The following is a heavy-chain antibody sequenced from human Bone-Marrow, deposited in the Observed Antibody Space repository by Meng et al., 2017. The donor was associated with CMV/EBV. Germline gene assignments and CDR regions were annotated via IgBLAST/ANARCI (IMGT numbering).Heavy chain of an antibody. CDR3: ARDHPISGYEL. V-gene: IGHV1-69*10. Sequence: SVKVSCKASGGTFSSYAISWVRQAPGQGLEWMGGIIPILGIANYAQKFQGRVTITADKSTSTAYMELSSLRSEDTAVYYCARDHPISGYELWGQGTLVTVSS. D-gene: IGHD5-12*01. CDR2: IIPILGIA. J-gene: IGHJ4*02. CDR1: GGTFSSYA.